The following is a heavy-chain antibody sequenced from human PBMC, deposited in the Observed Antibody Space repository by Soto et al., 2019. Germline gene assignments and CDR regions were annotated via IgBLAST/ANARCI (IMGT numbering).Heavy chain of an antibody. CDR3: ARQRFCHGDSCFWDAFDI. V-gene: IGHV3-66*04. J-gene: IGHJ3*02. Sequence: EVQLVESGGGLVQPGGSLRLSCAASGFTFSDHYMNWVRQAPGKGLEWVSLTYSGGTTYYADSVKGRFTISRDNSKNTLYLQMNSLRDEDTAVYYCARQRFCHGDSCFWDAFDIWGQGTRVTVSS. CDR1: GFTFSDHY. D-gene: IGHD2-15*01. CDR2: TYSGGTT.